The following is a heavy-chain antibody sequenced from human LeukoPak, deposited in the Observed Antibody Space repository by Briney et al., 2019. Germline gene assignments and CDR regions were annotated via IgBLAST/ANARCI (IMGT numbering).Heavy chain of an antibody. CDR2: IWYDGSNK. CDR1: GFTFSSYG. D-gene: IGHD2-15*01. V-gene: IGHV3-33*01. CDR3: ARWVVVAATQYYYGMDV. Sequence: GGSLRLSCAASGFTFSSYGMHWVRQAPGKGLEWVAVIWYDGSNKYYADSVKGRFTISRDNSKNTLYLQMNSLRAEDTAVYYCARWVVVAATQYYYGMDVWGQGTTVTVSS. J-gene: IGHJ6*02.